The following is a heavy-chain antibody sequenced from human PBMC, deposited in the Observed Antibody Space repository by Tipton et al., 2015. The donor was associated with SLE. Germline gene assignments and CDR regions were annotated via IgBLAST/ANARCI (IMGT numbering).Heavy chain of an antibody. V-gene: IGHV3-64*02. CDR2: ISSNGGST. J-gene: IGHJ3*02. Sequence: SLRLSCAASGFTFSSYAMHWVRQAPGKGLEYVSAISSNGGSTYYADSVKGRFTISRDNSKNTLYLQMGSLRAEDMAVYYCAREEGGAAFDIWGQGTMVTVSS. CDR3: AREEGGAAFDI. D-gene: IGHD3-16*01. CDR1: GFTFSSYA.